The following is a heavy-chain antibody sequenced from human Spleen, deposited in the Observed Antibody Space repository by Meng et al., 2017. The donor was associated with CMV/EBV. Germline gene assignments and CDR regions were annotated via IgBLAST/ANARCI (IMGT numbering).Heavy chain of an antibody. D-gene: IGHD6-13*01. CDR2: INHTGGT. V-gene: IGHV4-34*01. J-gene: IGHJ5*02. CDR1: GGSFSGYY. Sequence: QVQLHQWGAGLLKPSETLSLTCAVYGGSFSGYYWSWVRQPPGKGLEWVGEINHTGGTNYNPSLKSRVTISVDTSKNQFSLKLSSVTAADTAVYYCARHRGSSWIFKYNWFDTWGQGTLVTVSS. CDR3: ARHRGSSWIFKYNWFDT.